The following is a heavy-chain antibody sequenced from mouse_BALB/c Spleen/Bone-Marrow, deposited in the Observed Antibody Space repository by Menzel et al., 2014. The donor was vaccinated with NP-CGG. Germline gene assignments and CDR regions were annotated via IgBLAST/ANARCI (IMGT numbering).Heavy chain of an antibody. CDR1: GFTFTDYY. Sequence: EVMLVESGGGLVQPGGPLRLSCATSGFTFTDYYMGWVRQPPGKALEWLGFIRNKANGYTTEYSASVKGRFTISRDNSQSILYLQMNTLRAEDSATYYCARDDYYAMDYWGQGTSVTVSS. J-gene: IGHJ4*01. CDR3: ARDDYYAMDY. V-gene: IGHV7-3*02. CDR2: IRNKANGYTT.